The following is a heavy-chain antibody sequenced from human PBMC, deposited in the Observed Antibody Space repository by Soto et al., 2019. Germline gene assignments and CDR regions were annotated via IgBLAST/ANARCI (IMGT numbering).Heavy chain of an antibody. CDR3: TATGELSDVYYYMGV. D-gene: IGHD3-16*02. CDR1: GFTFSNAW. J-gene: IGHJ6*03. V-gene: IGHV3-15*01. CDR2: IKSKTDGGTT. Sequence: PGGSLRLSCAASGFTFSNAWMSWVRQAPGKGLEWVGRIKSKTDGGTTDYAAPVKGRFTISRDDSKNTLYLQMNSLKTEDTAVYYCTATGELSDVYYYMGVWGKGTTVTVSS.